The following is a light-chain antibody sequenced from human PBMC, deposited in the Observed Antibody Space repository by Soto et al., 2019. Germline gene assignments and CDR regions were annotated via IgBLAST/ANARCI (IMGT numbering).Light chain of an antibody. CDR1: QSINNL. Sequence: QMAQSPSTPAASVGDRVTITCRASQSINNLLARYQQKPGKAPKFLIYDVSTLESGVPSRFSGSGSGTEFTLTISSLQPEDFATYYCQQYDSYPLTFGGGTKVDNK. V-gene: IGKV1-5*01. CDR3: QQYDSYPLT. CDR2: DVS. J-gene: IGKJ4*01.